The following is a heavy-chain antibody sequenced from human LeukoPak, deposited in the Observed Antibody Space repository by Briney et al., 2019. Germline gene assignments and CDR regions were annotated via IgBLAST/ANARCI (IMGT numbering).Heavy chain of an antibody. D-gene: IGHD1-26*01. J-gene: IGHJ6*02. Sequence: GGSLILSCAASGFTFSSYGMHWVRQAPGKGLEWVAVIWYDGSNKYYADTVKGRFTISRDNSKNTLYLQMNSLRAEDTAVYYCARDSGFSYGMDVRGQGTKVAVSS. CDR1: GFTFSSYG. CDR2: IWYDGSNK. V-gene: IGHV3-33*01. CDR3: ARDSGFSYGMDV.